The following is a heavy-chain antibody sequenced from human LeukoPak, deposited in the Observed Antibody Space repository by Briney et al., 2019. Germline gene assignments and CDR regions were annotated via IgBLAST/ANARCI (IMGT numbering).Heavy chain of an antibody. CDR3: VRDEGFHGSGSN. V-gene: IGHV3-66*01. D-gene: IGHD3-10*01. CDR1: GFTVSSNY. CDR2: IYSGGNT. Sequence: GGSLRLSCAASGFTVSSNYMSWVRQAPGKGLEWVSVIYSGGNTYYADSVKGRFTISRDNSKNTLYLQMNGLRGEDTAVYYCVRDEGFHGSGSNWGQGTLVTVSS. J-gene: IGHJ4*02.